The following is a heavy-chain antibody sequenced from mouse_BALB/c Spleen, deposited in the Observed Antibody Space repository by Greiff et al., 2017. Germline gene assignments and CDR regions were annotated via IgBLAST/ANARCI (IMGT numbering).Heavy chain of an antibody. CDR3: ARGTDAMDY. D-gene: IGHD3-3*01. CDR1: GFNIKDTY. CDR2: IDPANGNT. V-gene: IGHV14-3*02. J-gene: IGHJ4*01. Sequence: EVKLMESGAELVKPGASVKLSCTASGFNIKDTYMHWVKQRPEQGLEWIGRIDPANGNTKYDPKFQGKATITADTSSNTAYLQLSSLTSEDTAVYYCARGTDAMDYWGQGTSVTVSS.